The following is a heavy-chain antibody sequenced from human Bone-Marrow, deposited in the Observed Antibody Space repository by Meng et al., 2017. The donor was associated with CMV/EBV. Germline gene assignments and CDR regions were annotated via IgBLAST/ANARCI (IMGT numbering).Heavy chain of an antibody. D-gene: IGHD5-24*01. J-gene: IGHJ4*02. Sequence: GESLKISCAASGFTFSTFSMSWVRQAPGKGLEWVSVISVTDGNTYYADSVKGLFTMSRDNSKNTLYLQMNSVRAEDTAVYYCAKGRWLDVWGQGTLVTVSS. V-gene: IGHV3-23*01. CDR2: ISVTDGNT. CDR1: GFTFSTFS. CDR3: AKGRWLDV.